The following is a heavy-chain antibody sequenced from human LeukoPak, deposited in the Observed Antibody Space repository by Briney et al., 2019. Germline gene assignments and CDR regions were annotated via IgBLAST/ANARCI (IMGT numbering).Heavy chain of an antibody. CDR2: IYSGGST. J-gene: IGHJ4*02. CDR3: GVSSSWYYFDY. CDR1: GFTVSSNY. D-gene: IGHD6-13*01. V-gene: IGHV3-53*01. Sequence: QPGGSLRLSCAASGFTVSSNYMSWVRQAPGKGLEWVSVIYSGGSTYYADSVKGRFTISRDNSKNTLYLQMNSLRAEDTAVYYCGVSSSWYYFDYWGQGTLVTVSS.